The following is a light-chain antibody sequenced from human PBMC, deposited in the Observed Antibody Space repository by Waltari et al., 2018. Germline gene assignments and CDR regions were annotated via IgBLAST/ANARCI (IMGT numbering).Light chain of an antibody. CDR3: CSYAGSITFWV. CDR2: DVT. CDR1: SSDVVCYNY. J-gene: IGLJ3*02. V-gene: IGLV2-11*01. Sequence: QSALTQPRSVSGSPVQSATISCTGTSSDVVCYNYVPWYQHHPGKAPKLIIYDVTKRPSGVPDRFSASKSDNTASLTISGLQAEDEADYYCCSYAGSITFWVFGGGTKLTVL.